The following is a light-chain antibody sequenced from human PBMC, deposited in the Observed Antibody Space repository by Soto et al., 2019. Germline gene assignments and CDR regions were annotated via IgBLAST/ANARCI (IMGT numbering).Light chain of an antibody. Sequence: EIVITQSPATLSVSPGQRAPLSCRASQSVSNNLAWYQQKLGQAPRLLIYDASIRATGVPDRFSGTGSGTEFTLTISSLQSEDFAVYYCQQYKNWPPWTFGQGTKVDI. CDR2: DAS. J-gene: IGKJ1*01. CDR1: QSVSNN. V-gene: IGKV3-15*01. CDR3: QQYKNWPPWT.